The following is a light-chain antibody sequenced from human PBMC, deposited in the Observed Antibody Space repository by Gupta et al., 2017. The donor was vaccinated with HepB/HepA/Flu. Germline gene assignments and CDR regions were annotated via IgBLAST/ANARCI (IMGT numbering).Light chain of an antibody. CDR1: QSVLYSSNNKNY. CDR3: QQYYTIPYT. J-gene: IGKJ2*01. CDR2: WAS. V-gene: IGKV4-1*01. Sequence: DIVFTQIPHSLAVSLRVKVTINCKSSQSVLYSSNNKNYLVWYQQKPGQPPKVLIYWASIRESGVPDRFSGSGSGTDFTLTISSLQAEDVAVYYCQQYYTIPYTFGQGTKLEIK.